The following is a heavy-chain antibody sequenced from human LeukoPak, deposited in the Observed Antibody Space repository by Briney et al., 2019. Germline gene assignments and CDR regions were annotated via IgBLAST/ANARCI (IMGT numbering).Heavy chain of an antibody. CDR2: ISWNSGSI. D-gene: IGHD6-19*01. J-gene: IGHJ4*02. Sequence: GRSLRLSCAASGFTFDDYAMHWVRQAPGKGLEWVSGISWNSGSIGYADSVKGRFTISRDNAKNSLYLQMNSLRAEDTALYYCAKDDSSGWSSFDYWGQGTLVTASS. CDR3: AKDDSSGWSSFDY. CDR1: GFTFDDYA. V-gene: IGHV3-9*01.